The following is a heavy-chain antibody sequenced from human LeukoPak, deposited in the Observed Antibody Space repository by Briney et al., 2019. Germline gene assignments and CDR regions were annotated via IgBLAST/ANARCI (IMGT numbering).Heavy chain of an antibody. CDR3: ARDLTYYDFWSGYCTYYGMDV. Sequence: PGGSLRLSCAASGFTFSSYGMHWVRQAPGKGLEWVAVIWYDGSNKYYADSVKGRFTISRDNSKNTLYLQMNSLRAEDTAVYYCARDLTYYDFWSGYCTYYGMDVWGQGTTVTVSS. CDR1: GFTFSSYG. CDR2: IWYDGSNK. J-gene: IGHJ6*02. V-gene: IGHV3-33*01. D-gene: IGHD3-3*01.